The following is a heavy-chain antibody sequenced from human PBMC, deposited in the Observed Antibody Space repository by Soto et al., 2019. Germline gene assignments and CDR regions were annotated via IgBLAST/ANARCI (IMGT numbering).Heavy chain of an antibody. CDR3: AIFHLELFCFDS. Sequence: ASVKVSCKACAFSFTSHGISWVRQAPGQGLEWMGWISLYNGNTNYAQQFQGRVTMTTDTSTSTAYMELRSLRSDDTAMYFCAIFHLELFCFDSWGQGTLVTLSS. CDR1: AFSFTSHG. J-gene: IGHJ4*02. CDR2: ISLYNGNT. V-gene: IGHV1-18*04. D-gene: IGHD2-21*01.